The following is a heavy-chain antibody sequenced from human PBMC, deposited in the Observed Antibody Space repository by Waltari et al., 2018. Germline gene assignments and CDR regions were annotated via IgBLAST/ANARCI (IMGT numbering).Heavy chain of an antibody. Sequence: QVQLQESGPGLVKPSQTLSLTCTLSGASISSGDYYWSWIRQPPGTGLEWIGYIYYSGSTYYNPSLKSRITISVDTSKNQFFLNVSSVTATDTAVYDCARVGDFDAFDIWGQGTMVTVSS. CDR3: ARVGDFDAFDI. V-gene: IGHV4-30-4*08. D-gene: IGHD2-21*02. CDR2: IYYSGST. J-gene: IGHJ3*02. CDR1: GASISSGDYY.